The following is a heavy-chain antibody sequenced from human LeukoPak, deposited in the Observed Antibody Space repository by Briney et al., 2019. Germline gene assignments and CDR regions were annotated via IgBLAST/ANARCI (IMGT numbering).Heavy chain of an antibody. CDR2: ISGSGGST. J-gene: IGHJ6*02. D-gene: IGHD5-12*01. Sequence: GGSLRLSCAASGFTFSSYAMSWVRQAPGKGLEWVSAISGSGGSTYYADSVKGRFTISRDNSKNTLYLQMNSLRAGDTAVYYCAKDLLRPHFYYYYGMDVWGQGTTVTVSS. CDR3: AKDLLRPHFYYYYGMDV. V-gene: IGHV3-23*01. CDR1: GFTFSSYA.